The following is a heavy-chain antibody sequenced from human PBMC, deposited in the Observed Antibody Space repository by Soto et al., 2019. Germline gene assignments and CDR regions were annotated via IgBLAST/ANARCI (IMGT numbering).Heavy chain of an antibody. CDR1: GFNFNNYN. D-gene: IGHD2-21*02. J-gene: IGHJ6*02. CDR2: VSYEGNNK. V-gene: IGHV3-30*03. CDR3: ARGNWVQMVTRYGMDV. Sequence: GSLRLSCAASGFNFNNYNLHWVRQAPGKGLEWVAVVSYEGNNKYYGDSVKGRFTISKDESKTTVYLQITNLRSEDTAVYYCARGNWVQMVTRYGMDVWGQGTTVTVSS.